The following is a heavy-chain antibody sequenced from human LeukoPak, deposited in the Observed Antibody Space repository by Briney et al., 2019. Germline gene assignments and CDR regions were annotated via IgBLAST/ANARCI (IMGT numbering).Heavy chain of an antibody. D-gene: IGHD6-19*01. CDR1: GFTFRSSW. Sequence: HPGGSLRLSCAASGFTFRSSWMIWVRQAPGKVLEWVASINEDGSEKYYVDSVKGRFTVSRDNARNSLYVQMNSLRVEDTAFYYCARDSGRFRLDYWGQGILVTVSS. V-gene: IGHV3-7*01. CDR2: INEDGSEK. J-gene: IGHJ4*02. CDR3: ARDSGRFRLDY.